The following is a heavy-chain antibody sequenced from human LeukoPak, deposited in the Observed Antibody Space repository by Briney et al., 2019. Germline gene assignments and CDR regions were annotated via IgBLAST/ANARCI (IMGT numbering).Heavy chain of an antibody. D-gene: IGHD3-10*01. CDR3: ARDGLRYGGIDY. CDR2: IYYSGST. V-gene: IGHV4-30-4*01. CDR1: GGSISSGDYY. Sequence: NPSETLSLTCTVSGGSISSGDYYWSWLRQPPGKGLEWIGYIYYSGSTYYNPSLKSRVTISVDTSKNQFSLKLSSVTAADTAVYYCARDGLRYGGIDYWGQGTLVTVSS. J-gene: IGHJ4*02.